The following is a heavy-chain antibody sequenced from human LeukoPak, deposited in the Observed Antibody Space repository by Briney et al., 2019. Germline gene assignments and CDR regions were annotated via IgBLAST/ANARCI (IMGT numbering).Heavy chain of an antibody. V-gene: IGHV3-33*01. CDR2: IWSDTTNK. D-gene: IGHD4-17*01. CDR3: ARDRLTTVTTFHFDY. Sequence: GGSLRLSCAASGFTFSSYAMHWVRQAPAKGLEWVAVIWSDTTNKYYADSVKGRFTISRDNSKNTLYLQMSSLRAEDTAMYYCARDRLTTVTTFHFDYWGQGTLVTVSS. J-gene: IGHJ4*02. CDR1: GFTFSSYA.